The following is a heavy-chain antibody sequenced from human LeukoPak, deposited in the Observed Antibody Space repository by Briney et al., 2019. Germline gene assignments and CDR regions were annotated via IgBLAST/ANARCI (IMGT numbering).Heavy chain of an antibody. V-gene: IGHV3-11*04. CDR1: GFTFSDYY. J-gene: IGHJ5*02. CDR3: ARNPAAATYWFDP. CDR2: ISSSGSTI. Sequence: PGGSLRLSCAASGFTFSDYYMSWIRQAPGKGLEWVSYISSSGSTIYYADSVKGRFTISRDNAKNSLYLQMNSLRAKDTAVYYCARNPAAATYWFDPWGQGTLVTVSS. D-gene: IGHD2-15*01.